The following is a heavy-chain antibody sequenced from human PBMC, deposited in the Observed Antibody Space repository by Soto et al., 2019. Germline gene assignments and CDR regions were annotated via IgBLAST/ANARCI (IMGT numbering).Heavy chain of an antibody. CDR1: GGSITSSY. J-gene: IGHJ4*02. D-gene: IGHD2-21*02. CDR2: IYDTGISGYTPST. Sequence: SETLSLTCTVSGGSITSSYWSWIRRPPGKGLEWIAYIYDTGISGYTPSTSYNPSLKRRVTMSVDTSKSQFSLKLKSATAADTALYFCARQRTSVVTQAYFDVWGPGSLVTVSS. V-gene: IGHV4-59*08. CDR3: ARQRTSVVTQAYFDV.